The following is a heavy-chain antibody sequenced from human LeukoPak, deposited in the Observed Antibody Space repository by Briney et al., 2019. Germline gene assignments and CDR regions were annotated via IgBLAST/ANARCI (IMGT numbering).Heavy chain of an antibody. CDR1: GFTFSSYA. CDR2: ISGSGGIT. D-gene: IGHD1-26*01. Sequence: GGSLRPSCAASGFTFSSYAMSWVRQAPGKGLEWVSAISGSGGITSYADSVKGRFTISRDNSKNTLYLQMNSLRAEDTAVYYCAKGDTTWELPHDYWGQGTLVTVSS. CDR3: AKGDTTWELPHDY. V-gene: IGHV3-23*01. J-gene: IGHJ4*02.